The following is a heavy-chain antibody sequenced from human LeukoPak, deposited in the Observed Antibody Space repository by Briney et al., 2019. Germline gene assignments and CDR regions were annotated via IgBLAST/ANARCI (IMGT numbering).Heavy chain of an antibody. J-gene: IGHJ2*01. D-gene: IGHD1-26*01. CDR3: VRGEWKLLFHYWYFDL. V-gene: IGHV6-1*01. CDR1: GDSVSSNSAA. CDR2: TYYRSKWYN. Sequence: SQTLSLTCAISGDSVSSNSAAWNWIRQSPSRGLEWLGGTYYRSKWYNDYAVSVESRITINPDTSKNQFSLQLNSVTPEDTAVYYCVRGEWKLLFHYWYFDLWGRGTLVTVSS.